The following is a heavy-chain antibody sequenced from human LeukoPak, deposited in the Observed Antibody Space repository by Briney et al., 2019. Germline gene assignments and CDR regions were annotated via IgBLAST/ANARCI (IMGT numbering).Heavy chain of an antibody. V-gene: IGHV5-51*01. D-gene: IGHD3-3*01. J-gene: IGHJ4*02. CDR2: IYPGDSDT. CDR1: GYSFTSYW. Sequence: GESLKISCKGSGYSFTSYWIGWVRQMPGKGLEWMGIIYPGDSDTRCSPSFQGQVTISADKSISTAYLQWSSLKASDTAMYYCARPVSSSLWSGYPYYFDYWGQGTLVTVSS. CDR3: ARPVSSSLWSGYPYYFDY.